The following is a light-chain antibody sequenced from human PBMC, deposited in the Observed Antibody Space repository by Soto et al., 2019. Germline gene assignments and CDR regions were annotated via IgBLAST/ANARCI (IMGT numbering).Light chain of an antibody. J-gene: IGKJ2*01. CDR1: QSVSSN. CDR2: GAS. Sequence: EIVMTQSPATLSVSPGERATLSCRASQSVSSNLAWYQQKPGQAPRLLIYGASTRATGIPARFSGSGSGTDFTLTISGLQSEDFAVYYCQQYHNWPPYTFGQGTKLEIK. CDR3: QQYHNWPPYT. V-gene: IGKV3-15*01.